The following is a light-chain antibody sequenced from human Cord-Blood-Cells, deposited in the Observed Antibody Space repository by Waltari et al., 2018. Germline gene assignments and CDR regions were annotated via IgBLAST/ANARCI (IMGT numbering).Light chain of an antibody. Sequence: GSPGQSITISCTGTSSDVGGYNYVSWYQQHPGKAPKLMIYDVSNRPSGVSNRFSGSKSGNTASLTISGLQAEDEADYSCSSYTSSSTWVFGGGTKLTVL. CDR2: DVS. J-gene: IGLJ3*02. CDR3: SSYTSSSTWV. V-gene: IGLV2-14*04. CDR1: SSDVGGYNY.